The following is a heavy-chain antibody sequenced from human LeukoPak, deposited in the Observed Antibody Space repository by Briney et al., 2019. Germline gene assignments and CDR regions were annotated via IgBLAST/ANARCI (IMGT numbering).Heavy chain of an antibody. V-gene: IGHV1-2*02. CDR2: INPNSGGT. Sequence: ASVKVSCKASGYTFTGYYMHWVRQAPGQGLEWMGWINPNSGGTNYAQKFQGRVTMTRDTSISTAYMELSRLRSDDTAVYYCARDREVITMIVVVAAALDYWGQGTLVTVSS. CDR3: ARDREVITMIVVVAAALDY. J-gene: IGHJ4*02. CDR1: GYTFTGYY. D-gene: IGHD3-22*01.